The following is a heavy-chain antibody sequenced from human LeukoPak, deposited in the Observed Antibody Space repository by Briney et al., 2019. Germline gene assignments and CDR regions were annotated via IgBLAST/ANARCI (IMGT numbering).Heavy chain of an antibody. V-gene: IGHV3-30*03. J-gene: IGHJ3*02. CDR2: ISYDGSNK. CDR1: GFTFSSYG. Sequence: GGSLRLSCAASGFTFSSYGMHWVRQAPDKGLEWVAVISYDGSNKYYADSVKGRFTISRDNSKNTLYLQMNSLRAEDTAVYYCARVPQVAFDIWGQGTMVTVSS. CDR3: ARVPQVAFDI.